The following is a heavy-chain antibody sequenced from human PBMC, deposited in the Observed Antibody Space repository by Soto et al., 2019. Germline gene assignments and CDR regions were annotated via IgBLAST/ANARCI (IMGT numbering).Heavy chain of an antibody. CDR1: GFIFSDYA. D-gene: IGHD1-7*01. V-gene: IGHV3-30*09. Sequence: QVQLVESGGGVVQPGRSLRLSCAASGFIFSDYAMHWVRQAPGKGLEWVAVISYGGDNKYYADSVRGRFAISRDNLKNTLYLQMNSLNPEDTAVYHCAKDRVGGTFYTPLAFWGQGTLVTVSS. CDR3: AKDRVGGTFYTPLAF. CDR2: ISYGGDNK. J-gene: IGHJ4*02.